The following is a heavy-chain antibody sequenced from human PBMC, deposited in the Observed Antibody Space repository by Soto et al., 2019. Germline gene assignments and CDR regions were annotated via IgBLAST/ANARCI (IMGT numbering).Heavy chain of an antibody. CDR2: ISAYNGNT. CDR1: GYTFTSYG. CDR3: ARGLRYGVTGYYFDY. Sequence: ASVKVSCKASGYTFTSYGISWVRQAPGQGLEWMGWISAYNGNTNYAQKLQGRVTMTTDTSTSTAYMELRSLRSDDTAVYYCARGLRYGVTGYYFDYWGQGTPVTVSS. V-gene: IGHV1-18*01. D-gene: IGHD4-17*01. J-gene: IGHJ4*02.